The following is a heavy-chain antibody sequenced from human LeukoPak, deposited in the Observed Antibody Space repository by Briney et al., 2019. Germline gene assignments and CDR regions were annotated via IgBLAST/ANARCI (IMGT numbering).Heavy chain of an antibody. Sequence: GGSLRLSCAASGFSVSSNYISWVRQAPGKGLEWVSLIYTSGSTNYADSVKGRFTISRDNSKNTLYLEMNSLRAEDTAVYYCARVTTSGSYKFDYWGQGTLVTVSS. V-gene: IGHV3-53*01. D-gene: IGHD3-10*01. CDR3: ARVTTSGSYKFDY. J-gene: IGHJ4*02. CDR1: GFSVSSNY. CDR2: IYTSGST.